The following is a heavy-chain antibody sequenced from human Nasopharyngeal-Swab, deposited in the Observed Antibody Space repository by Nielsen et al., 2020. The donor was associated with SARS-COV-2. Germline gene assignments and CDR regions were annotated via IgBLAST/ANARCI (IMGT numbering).Heavy chain of an antibody. D-gene: IGHD3-22*01. CDR3: AREGAHYYDSSGYFSYDY. Sequence: WVRQAPGQGLEWMGGIIPIFGTANYAQKFQGRVTITADESTRTAYMELSSLRSEDTAMYYCAREGAHYYDSSGYFSYDYWGQGTLVTVSS. CDR2: IIPIFGTA. V-gene: IGHV1-69*01. J-gene: IGHJ4*02.